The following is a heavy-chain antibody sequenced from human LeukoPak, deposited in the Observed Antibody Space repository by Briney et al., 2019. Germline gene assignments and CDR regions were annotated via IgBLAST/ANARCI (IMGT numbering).Heavy chain of an antibody. CDR3: AREGNYYYMDV. J-gene: IGHJ6*03. Sequence: PGGSLRLSCAASGFIVSSNYMSWVRQAPGKGLEWVSVIYSDGNTYYADSVKGRFTISRDNSKNTLYLQMNSLRAEDTAVYYCAREGNYYYMDVWGKGTTVAVSS. CDR2: IYSDGNT. CDR1: GFIVSSNY. V-gene: IGHV3-53*01.